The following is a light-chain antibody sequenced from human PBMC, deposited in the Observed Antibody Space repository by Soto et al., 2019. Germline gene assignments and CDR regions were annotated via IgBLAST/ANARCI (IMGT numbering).Light chain of an antibody. J-gene: IGLJ2*01. CDR2: SNN. Sequence: QLVLTQPPSASGTPGQRVTISCSGSSSNIGSNTVNWYQQLPGTAPKLLIYSNNQRPSGVPDRFSGSKSGTSASLAISGRQSEDEADYYCAAWDDSRNGPVVVFGGGTKLTVL. V-gene: IGLV1-44*01. CDR3: AAWDDSRNGPVVV. CDR1: SSNIGSNT.